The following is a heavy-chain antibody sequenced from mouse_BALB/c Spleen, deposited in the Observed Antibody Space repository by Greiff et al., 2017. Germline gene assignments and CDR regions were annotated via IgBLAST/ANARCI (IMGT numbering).Heavy chain of an antibody. V-gene: IGHV14-1*02. CDR2: IDPENGNT. CDR3: AVIYYGYDDVFAY. CDR1: GFNIKDYY. Sequence: EVQLQESGAELVRPGALVKLSCKASGFNIKDYYMHWVKQRPEQGLEWIGWIDPENGNTIYDPKFQGKASITADTSSNTAYLQLSSLTSEDTAVYYCAVIYYGYDDVFAYWGQGTLVTVSA. J-gene: IGHJ3*01. D-gene: IGHD2-2*01.